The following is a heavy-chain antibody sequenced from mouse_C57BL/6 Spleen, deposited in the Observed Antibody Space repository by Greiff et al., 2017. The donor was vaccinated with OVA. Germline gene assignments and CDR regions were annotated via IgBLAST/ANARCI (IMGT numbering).Heavy chain of an antibody. D-gene: IGHD1-1*01. J-gene: IGHJ1*03. CDR2: ISNLAYSI. Sequence: EVKLVESGGGLVQPGGSLKLSCAASGFTFSDYGMAWVRQAPRKGPEWVAFISNLAYSIYYAATVTGRFTISRANAKNTLYLEMSSLRSEDTAMYYCARRAYYYGSSSWYFDVWGTGTTVTVSS. CDR3: ARRAYYYGSSSWYFDV. V-gene: IGHV5-15*01. CDR1: GFTFSDYG.